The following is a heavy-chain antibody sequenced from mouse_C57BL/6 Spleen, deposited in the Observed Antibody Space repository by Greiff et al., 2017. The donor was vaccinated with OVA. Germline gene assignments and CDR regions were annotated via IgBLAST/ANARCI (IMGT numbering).Heavy chain of an antibody. CDR1: GYSITSDY. CDR3: ARSGWDYYFDY. Sequence: EVKLMESGPGLAKPSQTLSLTCSVTGYSITSDYWNWLRKFPGNKLEYMGYISYSGSTYYNPSLKSRISITRDTSKNQYYLQLNSVTTEDTATYYCARSGWDYYFDYWGQGTTLTVSS. V-gene: IGHV3-8*01. CDR2: ISYSGST. J-gene: IGHJ2*01. D-gene: IGHD4-1*01.